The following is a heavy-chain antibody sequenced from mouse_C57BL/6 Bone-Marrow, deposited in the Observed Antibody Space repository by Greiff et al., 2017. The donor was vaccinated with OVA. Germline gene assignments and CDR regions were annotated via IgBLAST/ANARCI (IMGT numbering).Heavy chain of an antibody. J-gene: IGHJ2*01. D-gene: IGHD2-2*01. Sequence: VQLQQSGAELARPGASVKLSCKASGYTFTSYGISRVKQRTGQGLEWIGEIYPRSGNTYYNEKFKSKATLTVDKPSSTAYMQLSSLTSEDSAVYYCVYYGYDVYYFDYWGQGTTLTVSS. CDR2: IYPRSGNT. CDR3: VYYGYDVYYFDY. CDR1: GYTFTSYG. V-gene: IGHV1-81*01.